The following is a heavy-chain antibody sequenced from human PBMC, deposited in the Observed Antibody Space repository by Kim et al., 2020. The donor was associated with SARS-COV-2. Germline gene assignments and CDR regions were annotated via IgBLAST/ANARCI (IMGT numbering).Heavy chain of an antibody. V-gene: IGHV3-53*01. CDR2: YSGGTT. D-gene: IGHD4-17*01. Sequence: YSGGTTSFAESVKGRFAISRDNSKNTLYLQMTSLRAEDTAVYYCASPTVLGGQGTLVTVSS. CDR3: ASPTVL. J-gene: IGHJ4*02.